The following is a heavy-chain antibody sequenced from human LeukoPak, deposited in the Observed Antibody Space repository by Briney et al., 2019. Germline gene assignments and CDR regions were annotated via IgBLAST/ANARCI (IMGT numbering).Heavy chain of an antibody. CDR2: IYCTGST. J-gene: IGHJ4*02. CDR1: GGSISTFY. V-gene: IGHV4-59*01. Sequence: PSETLSLTCTVSGGSISTFYWSWVRQPPGKGLEWIGYIYCTGSTNYNPSLKSRVTISVDTSKNQFSLKLSSVTAADTAVYYCARGSAAGAFDYWGQGTLVTVSS. CDR3: ARGSAAGAFDY. D-gene: IGHD6-13*01.